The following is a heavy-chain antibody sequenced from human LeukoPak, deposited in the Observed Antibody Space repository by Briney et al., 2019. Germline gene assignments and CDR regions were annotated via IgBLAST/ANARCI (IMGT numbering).Heavy chain of an antibody. CDR2: IWSDGSTE. CDR3: ARGTHLPAGEDAFDI. V-gene: IGHV3-33*01. Sequence: GGSLRLSCASSGFTFTSHAMHWVRQAPGKGLEWVALIWSDGSTENYADSVKGRFTISRDNSKNTLYVQMNSLRAEDTAVYYRARGTHLPAGEDAFDIWGQGTMVTVSS. D-gene: IGHD6-19*01. J-gene: IGHJ3*02. CDR1: GFTFTSHA.